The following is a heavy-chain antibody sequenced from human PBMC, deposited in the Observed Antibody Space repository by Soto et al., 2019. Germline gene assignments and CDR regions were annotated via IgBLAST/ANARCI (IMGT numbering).Heavy chain of an antibody. D-gene: IGHD6-13*01. J-gene: IGHJ6*02. V-gene: IGHV3-30*18. CDR1: GFTFSSYG. Sequence: QVQLVESGGGVVQPGRSLRLSCAASGFTFSSYGMHWVRQAPGKGLEWVAVISYDGSNKYYADSVKGRFTISRDNSKNTLYLQMNSLRAEDTAVYYCAKDLSRAAAGYYYGMDVWGQGTTVTVSS. CDR3: AKDLSRAAAGYYYGMDV. CDR2: ISYDGSNK.